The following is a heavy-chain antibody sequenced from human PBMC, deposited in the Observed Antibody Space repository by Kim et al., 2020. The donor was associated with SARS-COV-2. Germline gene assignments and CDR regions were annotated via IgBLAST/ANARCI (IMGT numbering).Heavy chain of an antibody. CDR3: ARLIGSSGWFDY. Sequence: SSYSPSFQGQGTISADTSISTAYLQWSSLSASDTAMYYCARLIGSSGWFDYWGQGTLVTVSS. J-gene: IGHJ4*02. CDR2: S. V-gene: IGHV5-51*01. D-gene: IGHD6-19*01.